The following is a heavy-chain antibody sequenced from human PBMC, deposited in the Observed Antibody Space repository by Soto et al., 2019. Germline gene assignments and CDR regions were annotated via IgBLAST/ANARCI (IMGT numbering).Heavy chain of an antibody. CDR1: GFTFTTFG. CDR3: AKRQRGDGFAVDF. D-gene: IGHD3-10*01. Sequence: GGSLRLSCEASGFTFTTFGIIWCRQAPGKGLEWVSGIDSNGGYTYYADSVKGRFTISRDNSQNTLYLQLNSLRVEDTALYYCAKRQRGDGFAVDFWGRGTLVTVSS. CDR2: IDSNGGYT. V-gene: IGHV3-23*05. J-gene: IGHJ4*02.